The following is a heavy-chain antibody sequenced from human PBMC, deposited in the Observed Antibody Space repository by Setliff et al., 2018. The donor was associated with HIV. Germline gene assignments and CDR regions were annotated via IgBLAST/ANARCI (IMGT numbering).Heavy chain of an antibody. D-gene: IGHD3-10*01. CDR3: LRFQESPTRPSVNHFIY. J-gene: IGHJ1*01. CDR2: IYYTGST. V-gene: IGHV4-59*08. CDR1: GGSISNHY. Sequence: SETLSLTCSVSGGSISNHYWSWIRQPPGKGLEWIGYIYYTGSTNYNPSLKSRVTMSADTSESQFSLRLTSVTASDTAVYYCLRFQESPTRPSVNHFIYWGQGILVTVSS.